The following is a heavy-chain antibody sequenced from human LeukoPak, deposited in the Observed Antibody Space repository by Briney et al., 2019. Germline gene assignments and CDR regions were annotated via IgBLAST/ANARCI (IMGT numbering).Heavy chain of an antibody. CDR3: ARDGGGSLYGMDA. CDR2: IYHSGST. D-gene: IGHD2-15*01. V-gene: IGHV4-38-2*02. CDR1: GYSISSGYY. Sequence: AETLSLTCTVSGYSISSGYYWGWIRQPPGKGLEWIGSIYHSGSTYYNPSLKSRVTISVDTSKNQFSLKLSSVTAADTAVYYCARDGGGSLYGMDAWGQGTTVTVSS. J-gene: IGHJ6*02.